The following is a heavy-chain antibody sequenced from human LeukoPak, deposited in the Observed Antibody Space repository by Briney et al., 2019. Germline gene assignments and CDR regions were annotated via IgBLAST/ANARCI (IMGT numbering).Heavy chain of an antibody. J-gene: IGHJ4*02. CDR3: AREWLSNDY. D-gene: IGHD3-22*01. Sequence: GGSLRLSCAASGFTFSSYGMHWVSQAPGKGLEWVAFIRYDGSNKYYADSVKGRFTISRDNSKNTRYLQINSLRAEDTAVYYCAREWLSNDYWGQGTLVTVSS. CDR1: GFTFSSYG. V-gene: IGHV3-30*02. CDR2: IRYDGSNK.